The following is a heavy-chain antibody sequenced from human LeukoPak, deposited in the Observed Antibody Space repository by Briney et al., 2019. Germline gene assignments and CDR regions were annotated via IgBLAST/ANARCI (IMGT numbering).Heavy chain of an antibody. Sequence: SVKVSCKASGGTFSSYAISWVRQAPGQGLEWMGGIIPIFGTANYAQKFQGRVTITTDESTSTAYMELSSLRAEDTAVYYCARASGSSVAGDAFDIWGQGTMVTVSS. D-gene: IGHD6-6*01. V-gene: IGHV1-69*05. J-gene: IGHJ3*02. CDR2: IIPIFGTA. CDR3: ARASGSSVAGDAFDI. CDR1: GGTFSSYA.